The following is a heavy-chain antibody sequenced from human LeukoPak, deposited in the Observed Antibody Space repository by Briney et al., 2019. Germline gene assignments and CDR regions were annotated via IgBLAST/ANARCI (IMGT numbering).Heavy chain of an antibody. CDR3: ARVGLSITIFWDYGMDV. V-gene: IGHV4-38-2*01. CDR1: GYSISSGYY. D-gene: IGHD3-9*01. J-gene: IGHJ6*04. Sequence: SETLSLTCAVSGYSISSGYYWGWIRQPPGKGLEWIGSIYHSGSTYYNPSLKSRVTISVDTSKNQFSLKLSSVTAADTAVYYCARVGLSITIFWDYGMDVWGKGTTVTVSS. CDR2: IYHSGST.